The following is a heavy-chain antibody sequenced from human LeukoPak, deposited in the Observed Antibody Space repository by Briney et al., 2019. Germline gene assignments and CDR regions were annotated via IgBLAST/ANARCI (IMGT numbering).Heavy chain of an antibody. CDR1: GGSISNY. Sequence: SETLSLTCTVSGGSISNYWGWIRQPAGKGLEWIGRIYTSGSTNYNPSLKSRVTMSVDTSKNQFSLKLSSVTAADTAVYYCARGRAVTKTNIGSGWYRVFDYWGQGALVTVSS. D-gene: IGHD6-19*01. CDR2: IYTSGST. J-gene: IGHJ4*02. V-gene: IGHV4-4*07. CDR3: ARGRAVTKTNIGSGWYRVFDY.